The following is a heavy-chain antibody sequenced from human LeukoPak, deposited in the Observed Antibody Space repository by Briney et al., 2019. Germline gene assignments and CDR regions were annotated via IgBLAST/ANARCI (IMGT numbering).Heavy chain of an antibody. Sequence: GGSLRLSCAASGFTVSSYWMSWVRQAPGKGLEWEANIKQDGSEKYYVDSVKGRFTISRDNAKNSLYLQMNSLRAEDTAVYYCARDNPRSYYYMDVWGKGTTVTVSS. V-gene: IGHV3-7*01. CDR2: IKQDGSEK. D-gene: IGHD1-14*01. CDR3: ARDNPRSYYYMDV. CDR1: GFTVSSYW. J-gene: IGHJ6*03.